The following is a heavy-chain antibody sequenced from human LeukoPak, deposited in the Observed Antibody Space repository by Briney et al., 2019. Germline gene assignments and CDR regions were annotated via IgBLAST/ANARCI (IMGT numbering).Heavy chain of an antibody. Sequence: GGSLRLSCAVPGYTFSGSPILWVRQASGKGLEWVGRIRSKADNYATAYAAPVQGRCTISRDDSKSTAYLQLNSLKTEDTAVYYCTQSNYWGQGALVTVSS. CDR2: IRSKADNYAT. CDR1: GYTFSGSP. J-gene: IGHJ4*02. CDR3: TQSNY. V-gene: IGHV3-73*01.